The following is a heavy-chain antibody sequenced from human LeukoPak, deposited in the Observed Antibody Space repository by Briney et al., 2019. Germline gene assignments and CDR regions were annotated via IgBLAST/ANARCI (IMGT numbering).Heavy chain of an antibody. D-gene: IGHD3-16*01. V-gene: IGHV4-59*01. CDR2: FYISATT. Sequence: SETLSLTCTVSDESISDYYRGWIRQPPGEGREWIVYFYISATTTYNPSLKSRVTMSADTSKNHLSLKITSVTAADTAVCDCTRGAGWLIDYWGQGILVTVSS. J-gene: IGHJ4*02. CDR1: DESISDYY. CDR3: TRGAGWLIDY.